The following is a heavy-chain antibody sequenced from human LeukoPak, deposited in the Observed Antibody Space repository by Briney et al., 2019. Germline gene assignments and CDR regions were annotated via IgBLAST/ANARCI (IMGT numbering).Heavy chain of an antibody. V-gene: IGHV1-8*03. J-gene: IGHJ3*02. D-gene: IGHD3-3*01. CDR3: ARTSGYYDFWSGYGEDPGAFDI. CDR2: MSPNSGNT. Sequence: ASVKVSCKASGYTFTSYDINWVRQATGQGLEWMGWMSPNSGNTGYAQKFQGRVTITRNTSISTAYMELSSLRSEDTAVYYCARTSGYYDFWSGYGEDPGAFDIWGQGTMVTVSS. CDR1: GYTFTSYD.